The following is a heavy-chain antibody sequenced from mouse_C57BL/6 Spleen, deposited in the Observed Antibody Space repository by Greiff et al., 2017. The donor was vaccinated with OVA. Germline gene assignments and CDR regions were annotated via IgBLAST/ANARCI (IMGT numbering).Heavy chain of an antibody. V-gene: IGHV1-22*01. CDR2: INPNNGGT. Sequence: VQLQQPGPELVKPGASVKMSCKASGYTFTDYNMHWVKQSHGQSLEWIGYINPNNGGTSYNQKFKGKATLTVNKSSSTAYMELRSLTSEDSAGYYCASSPHYYGSSFWFAYWGQGTLVTVSA. CDR3: ASSPHYYGSSFWFAY. D-gene: IGHD1-1*01. CDR1: GYTFTDYN. J-gene: IGHJ3*01.